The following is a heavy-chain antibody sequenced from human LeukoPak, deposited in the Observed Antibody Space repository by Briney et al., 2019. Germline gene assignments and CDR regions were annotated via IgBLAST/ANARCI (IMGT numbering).Heavy chain of an antibody. CDR3: ARAPYGVVTHDAFDI. D-gene: IGHD4-23*01. J-gene: IGHJ3*02. V-gene: IGHV1-2*02. CDR1: GYTFTGYY. CDR2: INPNSGGT. Sequence: GASVTVSCKASGYTFTGYYMHWVRQAPGQGLEWMGWINPNSGGTNYAQKFQGRVTMTRETSIGTAYMELSRLRSDDTAVYYCARAPYGVVTHDAFDIWGQGRMVTVSS.